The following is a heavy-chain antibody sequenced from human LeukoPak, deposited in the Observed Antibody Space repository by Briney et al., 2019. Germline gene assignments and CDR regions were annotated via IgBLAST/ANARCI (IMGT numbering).Heavy chain of an antibody. CDR3: AKAYYGTYDY. J-gene: IGHJ4*02. CDR1: GFTFSSYG. V-gene: IGHV3-30*18. CDR2: ISYDGSNK. Sequence: GGSLRLSCAASGFTFSSYGMLWVRQAPGKGLEWVAVISYDGSNKYYADSVKGRFTISRDNSKNTLYLQMNSLRAEDTAVYYCAKAYYGTYDYWGQGTLVTVSS. D-gene: IGHD3-22*01.